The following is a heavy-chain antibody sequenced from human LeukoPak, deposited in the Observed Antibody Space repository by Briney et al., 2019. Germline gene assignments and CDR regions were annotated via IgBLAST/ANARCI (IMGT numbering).Heavy chain of an antibody. Sequence: ASVKVSCKASGYTFTSYGISWVRQAPGQGLEWMGWISAYNGNTNYAQKFQGRVTMTRDTSISTAYMELSRLRSDDTAVYYCARAATPRDIFDYWGQGTLVTVSS. CDR3: ARAATPRDIFDY. D-gene: IGHD2-2*02. V-gene: IGHV1-18*01. CDR1: GYTFTSYG. CDR2: ISAYNGNT. J-gene: IGHJ4*02.